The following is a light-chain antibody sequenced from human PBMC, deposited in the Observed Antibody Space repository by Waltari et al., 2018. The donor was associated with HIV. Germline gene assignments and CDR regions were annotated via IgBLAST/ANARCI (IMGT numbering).Light chain of an antibody. CDR2: RNN. J-gene: IGLJ1*01. CDR1: SPKIRSNF. Sequence: QSVLHQPPSTSETPGQRGNISCFGSSPKIRSNFVLWYQHLPGTAPKLLIYRNNQRPSGVPDRFSGSKSGTSASPAISGLRSEDEADYYCAAWGDSLTSFVFGTGTKVTVL. V-gene: IGLV1-47*01. CDR3: AAWGDSLTSFV.